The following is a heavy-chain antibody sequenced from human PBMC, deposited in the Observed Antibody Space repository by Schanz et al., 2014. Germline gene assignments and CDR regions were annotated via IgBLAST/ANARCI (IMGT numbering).Heavy chain of an antibody. D-gene: IGHD6-6*01. Sequence: QVQLMQSGAEMKKPGASVKVSCKASGYSFTDFYIHWLRQAPGQGPEWLGWINPNSDGTKYAQKCQGRVTMTRDSSVNTAYLDLSSLTSDDTAVYYCARAGQDFEYSSLSPIWYFDLWGRGTLVTVSS. CDR2: INPNSDGT. CDR3: ARAGQDFEYSSLSPIWYFDL. CDR1: GYSFTDFY. J-gene: IGHJ2*01. V-gene: IGHV1-2*02.